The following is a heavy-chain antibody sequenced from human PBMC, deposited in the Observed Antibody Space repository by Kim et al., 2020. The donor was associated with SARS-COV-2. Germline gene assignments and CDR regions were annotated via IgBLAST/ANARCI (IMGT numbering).Heavy chain of an antibody. Sequence: SETLSLTCTVSGGSISSYYWSWIRQPPGKGLEWIGYIYYSGSTNYNPSLKSRVTISVDTSKNQFSLKLSSVTAADTAVYYCARDPGSSWYSAFDIWGQGTMVTVSS. CDR1: GGSISSYY. D-gene: IGHD6-13*01. J-gene: IGHJ3*02. CDR3: ARDPGSSWYSAFDI. V-gene: IGHV4-59*13. CDR2: IYYSGST.